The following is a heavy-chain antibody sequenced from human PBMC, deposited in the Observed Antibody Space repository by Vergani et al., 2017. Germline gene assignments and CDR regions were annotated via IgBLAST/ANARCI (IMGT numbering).Heavy chain of an antibody. J-gene: IGHJ4*02. CDR3: AESRYDSSGYHY. V-gene: IGHV3-23*01. CDR1: GFTFSSYA. CDR2: ISGSGGST. D-gene: IGHD3-22*01. Sequence: EVQLLESGGGLVQPGGSLRLSCAASGFTFSSYAMSWVRQAPGKGLEWVSAISGSGGSTYYADSVKGRFTISRDKSKNTLYLQMNCLRAEDTAVYYCAESRYDSSGYHYWGQGTLVTVSS.